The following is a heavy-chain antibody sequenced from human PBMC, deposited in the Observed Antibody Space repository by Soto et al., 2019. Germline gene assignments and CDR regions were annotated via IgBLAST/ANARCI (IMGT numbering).Heavy chain of an antibody. D-gene: IGHD1-26*01. CDR3: ARLQIVGAIPII. CDR2: IYYSGST. CDR1: GGSISSSSYY. V-gene: IGHV4-39*01. Sequence: SETLSLTCTVSGGSISSSSYYWGWIRQPPGKGLEWIGSIYYSGSTYYNPSLKSRVTISVDTSKNQFSLKLSSVTAADTAVYYCARLQIVGAIPIIWGQGTMVTVSS. J-gene: IGHJ3*02.